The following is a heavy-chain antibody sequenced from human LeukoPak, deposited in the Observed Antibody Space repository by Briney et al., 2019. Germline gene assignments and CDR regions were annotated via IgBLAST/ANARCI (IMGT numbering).Heavy chain of an antibody. V-gene: IGHV4-59*08. CDR2: IYHSGST. D-gene: IGHD4-17*01. J-gene: IGHJ6*03. Sequence: PSETLSLTCTDSGGSPSSDYWTWIRQPPGKGLEWIGYIYHSGSTKYNPSLKSRVTISVATSKNQFSLNLRSVTATDTAVYYCAKKGRTYTDYGGYYDYMDVWGKGTTVTVS. CDR1: GGSPSSDY. CDR3: AKKGRTYTDYGGYYDYMDV.